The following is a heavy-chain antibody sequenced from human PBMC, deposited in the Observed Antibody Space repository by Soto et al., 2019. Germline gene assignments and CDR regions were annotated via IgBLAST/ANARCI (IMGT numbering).Heavy chain of an antibody. D-gene: IGHD2-21*02. J-gene: IGHJ4*02. V-gene: IGHV4-31*03. CDR3: ARLPVAANGGAIDY. CDR2: IYYSGST. Sequence: QVQLQESGPGLVKPSQTLSLTCTVSGGSISSAGYYWNWIRQHPGKGLEWIGYIYYSGSTYYNPSRKSRVTVSLDPSKIQFSLKLSSVTAADTAVFYCARLPVAANGGAIDYWGQGTLVTVSS. CDR1: GGSISSAGYY.